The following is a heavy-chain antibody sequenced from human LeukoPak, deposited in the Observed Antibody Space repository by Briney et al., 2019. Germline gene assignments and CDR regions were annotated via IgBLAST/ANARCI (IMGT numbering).Heavy chain of an antibody. D-gene: IGHD6-6*01. J-gene: IGHJ4*02. CDR3: AKAPIQYSSLAFFDY. V-gene: IGHV3-30*02. CDR1: GFTFSSYG. CDR2: IRYDGNNK. Sequence: GGSLRLSCAASGFTFSSYGMHWVRQALGKGLQWVAFIRYDGNNKYYADSVKGRFTISRDNSKNTLYLQMNSLRAEDTAVYYCAKAPIQYSSLAFFDYWGQGTLVTLSS.